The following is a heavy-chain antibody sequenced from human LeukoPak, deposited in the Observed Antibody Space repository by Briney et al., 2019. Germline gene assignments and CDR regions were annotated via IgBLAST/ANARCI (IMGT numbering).Heavy chain of an antibody. CDR1: GFTFDDYG. CDR3: TRDPLRYLRVGHYDY. Sequence: SGGSLRLSCAASGFTFDDYGMSWVRQAPGKGLEWVSSIDYDSSHIYYAASVRGRFTISRDNARDSVYLQMDSLRVEDTAVYYCTRDPLRYLRVGHYDYWGQGTLVAVSS. D-gene: IGHD3-9*01. J-gene: IGHJ4*02. V-gene: IGHV3-21*01. CDR2: IDYDSSHI.